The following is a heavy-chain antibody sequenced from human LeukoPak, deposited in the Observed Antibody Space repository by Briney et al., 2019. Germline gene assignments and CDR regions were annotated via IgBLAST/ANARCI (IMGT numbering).Heavy chain of an antibody. D-gene: IGHD6-13*01. CDR3: ARNKESNSWYPVFDY. CDR2: IYYSGNT. Sequence: PSETLSLTCTVSGGSISSSSYYWGWIRQPPGKGLEWIGSIYYSGNTYYNPSLKSRVTISVDKSNNQFSLKLSSVTAADTAVYYCARNKESNSWYPVFDYWGQGTLVTVSS. J-gene: IGHJ4*02. V-gene: IGHV4-39*07. CDR1: GGSISSSSYY.